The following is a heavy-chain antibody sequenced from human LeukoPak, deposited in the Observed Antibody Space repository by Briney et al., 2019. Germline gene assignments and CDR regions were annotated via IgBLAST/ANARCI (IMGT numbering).Heavy chain of an antibody. Sequence: PGGSLRLSCAPSGPEFRNVWMSWVRHAPGKGLEWVAHIKRNTDTGTTNYGAPVEGRFTLSRDDSKNSLHLQMNSLKIEDTAMYYCTTGDRGWQHYWGQGTLVTVSS. V-gene: IGHV3-15*01. CDR2: IKRNTDTGTT. CDR3: TTGDRGWQHY. D-gene: IGHD6-19*01. CDR1: GPEFRNVW. J-gene: IGHJ4*02.